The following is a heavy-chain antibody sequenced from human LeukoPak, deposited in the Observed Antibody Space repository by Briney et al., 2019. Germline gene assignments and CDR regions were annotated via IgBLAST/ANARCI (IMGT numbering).Heavy chain of an antibody. D-gene: IGHD1-14*01. J-gene: IGHJ5*02. CDR3: ARGMDNNIPYNWFDP. Sequence: RAGGSLILSCAASGFSFSSYAMTWVRQAPGKGLRWVSVISGSGDSTYYADSVKGRFTISRDNSKNTLYLQMTSLRAEDTAVYYCARGMDNNIPYNWFDPWGQGTLVTVSS. CDR1: GFSFSSYA. CDR2: ISGSGDST. V-gene: IGHV3-23*01.